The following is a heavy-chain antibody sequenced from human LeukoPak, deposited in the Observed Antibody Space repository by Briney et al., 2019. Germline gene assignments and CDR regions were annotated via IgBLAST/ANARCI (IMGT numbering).Heavy chain of an antibody. D-gene: IGHD6-19*01. CDR2: IYIGGTA. CDR1: GFTVYTNS. J-gene: IGHJ4*02. CDR3: ARSPAFYDGAVVKYYFHY. V-gene: IGHV3-53*01. Sequence: GGSLRLSCAVSGFTVYTNSMSWGRQGPGKGLEWGSVIYIGGTAHYADSVKRRFTISRDNSKHTLYLELNTLRAEDAAVYFCARSPAFYDGAVVKYYFHYWGQGPLVTVSS.